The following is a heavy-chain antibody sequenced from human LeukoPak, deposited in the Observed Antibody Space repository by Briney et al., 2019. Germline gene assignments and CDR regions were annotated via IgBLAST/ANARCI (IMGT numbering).Heavy chain of an antibody. CDR2: IYSGGST. V-gene: IGHV3-66*01. CDR3: ATSRITMVRGVIDFDY. J-gene: IGHJ4*02. Sequence: GGSLRLSCAASGFTVSSNYMSWVRQAPGKGLEWVSVIYSGGSTYYADSVKGRFTISRDNSKNTLYLQMNSLRAEDTAVYYCATSRITMVRGVIDFDYWGQGTLVTVSS. D-gene: IGHD3-10*01. CDR1: GFTVSSNY.